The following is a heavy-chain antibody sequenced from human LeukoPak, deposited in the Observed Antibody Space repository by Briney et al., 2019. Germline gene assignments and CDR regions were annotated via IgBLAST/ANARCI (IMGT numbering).Heavy chain of an antibody. J-gene: IGHJ4*02. CDR3: ALSSGWYSSR. D-gene: IGHD6-19*01. CDR1: GGYISSYY. Sequence: PSETLSLTCTVSGGYISSYYWSWIRQPPGKGLEWIGYMYYSGRTNYNPSLKSRVTMSVDTSKNQFSLKLSSVTAADTAVYYCALSSGWYSSRWGQGTLVTVSS. CDR2: MYYSGRT. V-gene: IGHV4-59*12.